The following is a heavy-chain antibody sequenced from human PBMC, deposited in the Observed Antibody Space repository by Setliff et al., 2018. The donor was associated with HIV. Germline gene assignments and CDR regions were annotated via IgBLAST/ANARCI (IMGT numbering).Heavy chain of an antibody. Sequence: PSETLSLTCAVYGGSFSGNYWTWIRQPPGQGLEWIGEINHNRNTNYSPSLKSRVTISVDTSKNQFSLRVNSVTAADTAVYYCARAPNRIGNMVRGVSRAFDTWSQGTLVTVSS. CDR3: ARAPNRIGNMVRGVSRAFDT. D-gene: IGHD3-10*01. J-gene: IGHJ3*02. CDR1: GGSFSGNY. CDR2: INHNRNT. V-gene: IGHV4-34*01.